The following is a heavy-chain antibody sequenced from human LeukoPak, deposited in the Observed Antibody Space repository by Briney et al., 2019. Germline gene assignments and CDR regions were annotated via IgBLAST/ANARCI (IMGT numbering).Heavy chain of an antibody. CDR3: AKVRVVGDYNWFFDL. CDR1: GFTFSSYG. J-gene: IGHJ2*01. CDR2: IRYDGSNK. Sequence: GGSLRLSCAASGFTFSSYGMHWVRQAPGKGLEWVAFIRYDGSNKYYADSVKGRFTISRDNSKNTLHLQMNSLRAEDTAIYHCAKVRVVGDYNWFFDLWGRGTLVTVSS. D-gene: IGHD4-17*01. V-gene: IGHV3-30*02.